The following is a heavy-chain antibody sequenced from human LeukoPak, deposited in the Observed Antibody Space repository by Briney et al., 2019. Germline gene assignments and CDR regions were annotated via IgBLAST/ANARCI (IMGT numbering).Heavy chain of an antibody. V-gene: IGHV4-4*02. CDR3: ARGSSSWERPLKGIDY. Sequence: SETLSLTCAVSGGSISSSNWWSWVRQPPGKGLEWIGEIYHSGSTNYNPSLKSRVTISVDKSKNQFSLKLSSVTAAGTAVYYCARGSSSWERPLKGIDYWGQGTLVTVSS. CDR1: GGSISSSNW. J-gene: IGHJ4*02. D-gene: IGHD6-13*01. CDR2: IYHSGST.